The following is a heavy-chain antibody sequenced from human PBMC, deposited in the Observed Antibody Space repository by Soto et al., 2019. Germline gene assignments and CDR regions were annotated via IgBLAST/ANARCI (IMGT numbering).Heavy chain of an antibody. D-gene: IGHD2-15*01. CDR1: GGTFSSYA. Sequence: QVQLVQSGAEVKKPGSSVKVSCKASGGTFSSYAISWVRQAPGQGLEWMGGIIPIFGTANYAQKFQGRVTMTADESTDTAYMGLSSLRSEDTAVYYCAREEGGYCSGGTCWFDPWGQGTLVTGSS. CDR3: AREEGGYCSGGTCWFDP. J-gene: IGHJ5*02. V-gene: IGHV1-69*12. CDR2: IIPIFGTA.